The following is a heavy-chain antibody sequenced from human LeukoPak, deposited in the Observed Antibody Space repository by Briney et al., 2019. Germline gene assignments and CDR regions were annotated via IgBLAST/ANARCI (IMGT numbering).Heavy chain of an antibody. Sequence: ASVKVSCKASGYTFTSYGISWVQQAPGQGLEWMGWISAYNGNTNYAQKLQGRVTMTTDTSTSTAYMELRSLRSDDTAVYYCARVSGMIVAVIDHRHDYWGQGTLVTVSS. D-gene: IGHD3-22*01. CDR1: GYTFTSYG. CDR2: ISAYNGNT. V-gene: IGHV1-18*01. J-gene: IGHJ4*02. CDR3: ARVSGMIVAVIDHRHDY.